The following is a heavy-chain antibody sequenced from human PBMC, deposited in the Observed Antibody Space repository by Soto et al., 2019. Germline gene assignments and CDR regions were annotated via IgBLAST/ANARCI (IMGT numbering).Heavy chain of an antibody. V-gene: IGHV4-34*01. J-gene: IGHJ3*02. CDR1: GGSVSSGSYY. D-gene: IGHD1-1*01. CDR3: ARVERGTATTVLDAFDI. CDR2: MSHSGGS. Sequence: QVQLQQWGAGLLKPSETLSLTCAVYGGSVSSGSYYWSWIRQPPGKGLEWIGEMSHSGGSHFNPSPRSRVTISVDTSKNRFSLKMSSVTAADTALYYCARVERGTATTVLDAFDIWGPGQWSPSLQ.